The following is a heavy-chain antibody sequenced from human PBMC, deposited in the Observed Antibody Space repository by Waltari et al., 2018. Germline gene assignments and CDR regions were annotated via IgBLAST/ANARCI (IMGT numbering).Heavy chain of an antibody. CDR1: GFTFSSYA. CDR2: ISYDGSNK. Sequence: QVQLVESGGGVVQPGRSLRLSCAASGFTFSSYAMHWVRQAPGKGLEWVAVISYDGSNKYDADSVKGRFTISRDNSKNTLYLQMNSLRAEDTAVYYCAREHTTYYYDSSGSEGAFDIWGQGTMVTVSS. J-gene: IGHJ3*02. CDR3: AREHTTYYYDSSGSEGAFDI. D-gene: IGHD3-22*01. V-gene: IGHV3-30-3*01.